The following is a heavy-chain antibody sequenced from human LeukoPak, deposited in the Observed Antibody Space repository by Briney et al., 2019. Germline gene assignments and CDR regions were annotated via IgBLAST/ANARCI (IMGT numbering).Heavy chain of an antibody. D-gene: IGHD2-8*01. CDR2: ISSSSTI. J-gene: IGHJ4*02. V-gene: IGHV3-48*01. CDR1: GFTFSSYS. Sequence: GGSLRLSCAASGFTFSSYSMNWVRQAPGKGLEWVSYISSSSTIYYADSVKGRFTISRDNAKNSLYLQMNSLRAEDTAVYYCARGNVGYWGQGTLVTVSS. CDR3: ARGNVGY.